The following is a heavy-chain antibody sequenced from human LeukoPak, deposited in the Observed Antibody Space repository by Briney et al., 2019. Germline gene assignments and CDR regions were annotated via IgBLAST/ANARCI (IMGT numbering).Heavy chain of an antibody. J-gene: IGHJ4*02. CDR3: ARIYGDPRGPFDY. V-gene: IGHV1-2*02. CDR2: INPNSGGT. CDR1: GYTFTGYY. D-gene: IGHD4-17*01. Sequence: ASVKVSCKASGYTFTGYYMHWVRQAPGQGLEWMGWINPNSGGTNYAQKFQGRVTMTRDTSISTAYMELSRLRSDDTAVYYCARIYGDPRGPFDYWGQGTLVTVSS.